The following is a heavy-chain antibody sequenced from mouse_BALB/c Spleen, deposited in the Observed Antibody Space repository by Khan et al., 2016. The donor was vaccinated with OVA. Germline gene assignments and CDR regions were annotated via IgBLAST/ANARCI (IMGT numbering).Heavy chain of an antibody. CDR1: GYIFTTSW. Sequence: VQLQESGAELVRPGASIKLSCKTSGYIFTTSWIHWVKQRSGQGLEWIARIYPGTDNTYYNEKFKDKATLTADKSSSTAYMQLSSLRSEYSAVYFCAREEALYYFDSWGQGTTLTVSS. J-gene: IGHJ2*01. D-gene: IGHD3-2*02. V-gene: IGHV1-76*01. CDR3: AREEALYYFDS. CDR2: IYPGTDNT.